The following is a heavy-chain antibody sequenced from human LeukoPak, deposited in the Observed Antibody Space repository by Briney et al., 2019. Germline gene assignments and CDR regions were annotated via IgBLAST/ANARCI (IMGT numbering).Heavy chain of an antibody. CDR3: ARDPIGSRWPYYFDY. CDR1: GYTFTSYG. CDR2: ISAYNGNT. Sequence: ASVTVSCKASGYTFTSYGISWVRQAPGQGLEWMGWISAYNGNTNYAQKLQGRVTMTTDTSTSTAYMELSSLRSEDTAVYYCARDPIGSRWPYYFDYWGQGTLVTVSS. V-gene: IGHV1-18*01. D-gene: IGHD6-13*01. J-gene: IGHJ4*02.